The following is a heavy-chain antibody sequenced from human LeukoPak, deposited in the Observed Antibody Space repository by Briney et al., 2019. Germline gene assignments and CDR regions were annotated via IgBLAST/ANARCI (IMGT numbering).Heavy chain of an antibody. CDR2: ITSSSSYI. V-gene: IGHV3-21*01. CDR1: GFTVSSNS. J-gene: IGHJ4*02. D-gene: IGHD4-23*01. CDR3: ARDYGGSSPFDY. Sequence: PGGSLRLSCTVSGFTVSSNSMNWVRQAPGKGLEWVSSITSSSSYIYYADSVKGRFTISRDNAKNSLYLQMNSLRAEDTAVYYCARDYGGSSPFDYWGQGTLVTVSS.